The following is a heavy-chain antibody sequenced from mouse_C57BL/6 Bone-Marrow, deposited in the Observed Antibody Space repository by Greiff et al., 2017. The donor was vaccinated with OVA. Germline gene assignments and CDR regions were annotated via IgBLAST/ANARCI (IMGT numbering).Heavy chain of an antibody. V-gene: IGHV5-16*01. CDR3: ARDVDGYYYAMDY. CDR1: GFTFSDYY. J-gene: IGHJ4*01. D-gene: IGHD2-3*01. CDR2: INYDGSST. Sequence: DVHLVESEGGLVQPGSSMKLSCTASGFTFSDYYMAWVRQVPEKGLEWVANINYDGSSTYYLDSLKSRFIISRDNAKNILYLQMSSLKSEDTATYYCARDVDGYYYAMDYWGQGTSVTVSS.